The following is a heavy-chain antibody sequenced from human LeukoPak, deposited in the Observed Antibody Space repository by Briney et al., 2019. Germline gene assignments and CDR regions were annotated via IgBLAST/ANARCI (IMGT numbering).Heavy chain of an antibody. CDR1: GFTFSSYA. D-gene: IGHD3-22*01. V-gene: IGHV3-30*04. Sequence: GGSLRLSCAASGFTFSSYAMHWVRQAPGKGLEWVAVISYDGSNKYYADSVKGRFTISRDNSKNTLYLQMNSLRAGDTAVYYCAGAYYDSSGYFDYWGQGTLVTVSS. CDR2: ISYDGSNK. CDR3: AGAYYDSSGYFDY. J-gene: IGHJ4*02.